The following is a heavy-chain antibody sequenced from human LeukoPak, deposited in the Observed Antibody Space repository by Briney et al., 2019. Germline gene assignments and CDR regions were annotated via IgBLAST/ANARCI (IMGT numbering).Heavy chain of an antibody. D-gene: IGHD2-2*01. CDR1: GVTFSSYS. J-gene: IGHJ4*02. CDR2: ISSSSSYI. CDR3: ANHLACGSTSCPPFDY. V-gene: IGHV3-21*01. Sequence: GGSLRLSCAASGVTFSSYSMNWVRQAPGKGLEWVSSISSSSSYIYYADSVKGGFTISRENAKNSLYLQMNSLRAEDTAVYYCANHLACGSTSCPPFDYWGQGTLVTVSS.